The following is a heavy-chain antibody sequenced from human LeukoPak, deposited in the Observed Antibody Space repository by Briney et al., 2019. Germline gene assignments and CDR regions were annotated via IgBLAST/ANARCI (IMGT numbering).Heavy chain of an antibody. CDR2: IYYSGST. D-gene: IGHD2-2*01. V-gene: IGHV4-59*01. Sequence: PSETLSLTCAVYGGSFSDYYWSWIRQPPGKGLEWIGYIYYSGSTNYNPSLKSRVTISVDTSKNQFSLNLTSVTTADTAVYYCARVSCSSTSCPRRDALDVWGQGTMVTVSS. CDR3: ARVSCSSTSCPRRDALDV. J-gene: IGHJ3*01. CDR1: GGSFSDYY.